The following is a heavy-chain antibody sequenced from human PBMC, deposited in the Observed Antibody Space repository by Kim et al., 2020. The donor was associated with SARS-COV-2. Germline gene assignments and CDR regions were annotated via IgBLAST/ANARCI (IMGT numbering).Heavy chain of an antibody. Sequence: GSTNYNPALKSRVTISVDTSKNQFSLKLSSVTAADTAVYYCARGPPLQPWGQGTLVTVSS. V-gene: IGHV4-34*01. D-gene: IGHD4-4*01. CDR3: ARGPPLQP. J-gene: IGHJ5*02. CDR2: GST.